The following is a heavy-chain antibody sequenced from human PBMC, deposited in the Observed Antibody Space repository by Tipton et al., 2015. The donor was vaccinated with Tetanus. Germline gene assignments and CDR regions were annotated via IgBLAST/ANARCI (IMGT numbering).Heavy chain of an antibody. D-gene: IGHD2/OR15-2a*01. Sequence: SLRLSCVASGFTFSRYLMHWVSQAPGKGLEWVAVISYDGSFKYYAGSVKGRFTISRDNSKSTLYLQMNSLRTDDTAVYFCARDLAIIEPLPPGYWGQGTLVTVSS. J-gene: IGHJ4*02. CDR1: GFTFSRYL. CDR3: ARDLAIIEPLPPGY. CDR2: ISYDGSFK. V-gene: IGHV3-30*03.